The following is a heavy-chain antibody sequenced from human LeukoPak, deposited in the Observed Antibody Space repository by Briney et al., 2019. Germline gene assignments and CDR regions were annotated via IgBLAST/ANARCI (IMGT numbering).Heavy chain of an antibody. CDR1: GYTFTSYD. J-gene: IGHJ4*02. CDR2: MNPNSGNT. V-gene: IGHV1-8*01. D-gene: IGHD2-21*01. CDR3: ARGLSYCGGDCLGY. Sequence: ASVKVSCKASGYTFTSYDINWVRQATGRGLEWMGWMNPNSGNTGYAQKFQGRVTMTRNTSISTAYMELSSLRSEDTAVYYCARGLSYCGGDCLGYWGQGTLVTVSS.